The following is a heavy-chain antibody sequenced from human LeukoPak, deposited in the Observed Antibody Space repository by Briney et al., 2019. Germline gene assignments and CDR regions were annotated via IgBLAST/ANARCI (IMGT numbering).Heavy chain of an antibody. J-gene: IGHJ4*02. Sequence: GGSLRLSCAASGFTFRSHGMHWVRQAPGKGLEWVSVIWYDGSNQYYADSVKGRFTIPRDNSENTLYLQINSLRVEDTAVYYCARDRSARRIDHWGQGTLVIVSS. CDR1: GFTFRSHG. CDR2: IWYDGSNQ. V-gene: IGHV3-33*01. CDR3: ARDRSARRIDH.